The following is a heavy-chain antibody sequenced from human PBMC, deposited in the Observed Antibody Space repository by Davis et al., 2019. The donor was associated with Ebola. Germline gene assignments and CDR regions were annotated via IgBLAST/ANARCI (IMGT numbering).Heavy chain of an antibody. V-gene: IGHV3-9*01. CDR3: AKDSVVAGYYYYGMDV. CDR2: ISWSSGSI. CDR1: GFTFDDYA. D-gene: IGHD2-15*01. J-gene: IGHJ6*04. Sequence: PGGSLRLSCAASGFTFDDYAMHWVRQAPGKGLEWVSGISWSSGSIGYADSVKGRFTISRDNAKNSLYLQMNSLRAEDTAVYYCAKDSVVAGYYYYGMDVWGKGTTVTVSS.